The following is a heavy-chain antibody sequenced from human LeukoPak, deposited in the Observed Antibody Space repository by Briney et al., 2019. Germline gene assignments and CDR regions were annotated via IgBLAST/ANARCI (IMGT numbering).Heavy chain of an antibody. V-gene: IGHV3-74*01. J-gene: IGHJ4*02. CDR1: GFTFSSYW. D-gene: IGHD1-26*01. CDR2: INTDGSSK. CDR3: ARVRVAATLEDN. Sequence: GGSLKLSCAASGFTFSSYWMHWFRQAPGKGLVWFSRINTDGSSKSYADSVKGRFTISRDNAKNTLYLKMNSRRAKDTALYYCARVRVAATLEDNCGQRVLVSVSS.